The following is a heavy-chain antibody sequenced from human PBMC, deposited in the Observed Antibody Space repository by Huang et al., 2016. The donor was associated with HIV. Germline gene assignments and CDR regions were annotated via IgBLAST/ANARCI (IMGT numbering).Heavy chain of an antibody. Sequence: HVQLQQWGAGLLKPSETLSLTCAVNGGSFSDYYWTWIRQTPVKELEWIGGNDHTLTTTYNPSLNSRVTMSIDTSRRQFSLKVRSVTAADTAVYYCARTLWLYGDYCYFDYWGQGTLVTVSS. CDR2: NDHTLTT. D-gene: IGHD4-17*01. CDR3: ARTLWLYGDYCYFDY. V-gene: IGHV4-34*01. CDR1: GGSFSDYY. J-gene: IGHJ4*02.